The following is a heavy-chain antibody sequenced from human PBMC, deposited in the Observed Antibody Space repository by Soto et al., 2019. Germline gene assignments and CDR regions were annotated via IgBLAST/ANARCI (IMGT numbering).Heavy chain of an antibody. J-gene: IGHJ4*02. V-gene: IGHV4-4*02. CDR3: ARMMGATLVDF. D-gene: IGHD1-26*01. CDR1: GASISSTTNHNW. CDR2: IYHSGST. Sequence: QVHLQESGPGLVRPSGTLSLTCAVSGASISSTTNHNWWSWVRQPPGKGLEWIGEIYHSGSTNYNPSLKGRVTLSVDKATNQFSMELTSVTAADTAVYYCARMMGATLVDFWGQGTLVIVSS.